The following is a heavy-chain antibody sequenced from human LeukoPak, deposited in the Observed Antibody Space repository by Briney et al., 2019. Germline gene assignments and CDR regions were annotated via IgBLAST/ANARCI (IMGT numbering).Heavy chain of an antibody. Sequence: ASVKVSCKASGYTFTSYYMHWVRQAPGQGLEWMGIINPSGGSTSYAQKFQGRVTMTRDTSTSTVYMELSSLRSEDTAVYYCARDWESGGGRPLLNYYYYGMDVWGQGTTVTVSS. D-gene: IGHD2-15*01. J-gene: IGHJ6*02. CDR2: INPSGGST. V-gene: IGHV1-46*01. CDR3: ARDWESGGGRPLLNYYYYGMDV. CDR1: GYTFTSYY.